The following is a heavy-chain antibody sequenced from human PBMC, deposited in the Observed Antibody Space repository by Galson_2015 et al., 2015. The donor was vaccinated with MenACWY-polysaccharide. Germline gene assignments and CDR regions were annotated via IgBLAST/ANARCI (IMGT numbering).Heavy chain of an antibody. CDR1: GFTFSNYW. V-gene: IGHV3-74*03. CDR3: ARELSYGASDY. CDR2: VNGDGSYT. J-gene: IGHJ4*02. D-gene: IGHD4-17*01. Sequence: SLRLSCAASGFTFSNYWMHWVRQASEKGLVWVSRVNGDGSYTQYPDSVKGRFTIFRDNAKNTLYLQMNSLRAEDTALYYCARELSYGASDYWGQGTLVTVSS.